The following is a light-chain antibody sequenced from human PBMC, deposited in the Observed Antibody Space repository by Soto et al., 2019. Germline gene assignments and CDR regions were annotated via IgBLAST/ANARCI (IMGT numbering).Light chain of an antibody. CDR1: QSVSRN. CDR2: GAS. J-gene: IGKJ1*01. V-gene: IGKV3-20*01. Sequence: EIVMTQSPDTLSVSPGERATLSCRASQSVSRNLAWYQQKPGQAPRLLISGASSRATGIPDRFSGSGSGTDFTLTISRLEPEDFAVYYCQQYGSSPSTWTFGQGTKVDIK. CDR3: QQYGSSPSTWT.